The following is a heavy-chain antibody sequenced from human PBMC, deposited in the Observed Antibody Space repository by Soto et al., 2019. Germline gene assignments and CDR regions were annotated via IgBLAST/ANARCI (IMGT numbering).Heavy chain of an antibody. V-gene: IGHV3-53*01. D-gene: IGHD3-22*01. J-gene: IGHJ4*02. CDR1: GVTVSSNH. CDR3: ARNYYDSSGGFDY. CDR2: IYSGGST. Sequence: EVQLVESGGGLIQPGGCLRFSCAASGVTVSSNHMSWVRQAPGKGLEWVSVIYSGGSTYYADSVKGRFTISRDNSKNTLYLQMNSLRAEDTAVYYCARNYYDSSGGFDYWGQATLVTVSS.